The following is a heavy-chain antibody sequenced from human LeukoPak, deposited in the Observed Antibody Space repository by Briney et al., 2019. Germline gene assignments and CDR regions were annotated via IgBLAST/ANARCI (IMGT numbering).Heavy chain of an antibody. V-gene: IGHV1-2*02. J-gene: IGHJ6*03. CDR1: GYTFTGYY. CDR3: ARDAIYVDTAMAHLYYYYMDV. CDR2: INPNSGGT. D-gene: IGHD5-18*01. Sequence: ASVKVSCKASGYTFTGYYMHWVRQAPGQGLEWMGWINPNSGGTNYAQKFQGRVTMTRDTSISTAYMELSRLRSDDTAVYYCARDAIYVDTAMAHLYYYYMDVWGKGTTVTISS.